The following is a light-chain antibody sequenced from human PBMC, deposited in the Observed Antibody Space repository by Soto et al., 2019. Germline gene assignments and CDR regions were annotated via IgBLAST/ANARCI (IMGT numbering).Light chain of an antibody. V-gene: IGKV3-20*01. CDR1: QSVTSTH. CDR3: QQYGSSPWT. CDR2: GAS. J-gene: IGKJ1*01. Sequence: EIVLTQSPGTLSLSPGERATLSCRASQSVTSTHLAWYQQKPGQAPRLLIYGASSRATGIPDRFSGSGSGTGFTLTISRLEPGDVAVYYCQQYGSSPWTFRQGTKVEIK.